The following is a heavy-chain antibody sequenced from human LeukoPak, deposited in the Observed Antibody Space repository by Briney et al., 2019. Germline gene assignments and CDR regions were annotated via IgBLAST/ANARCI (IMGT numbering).Heavy chain of an antibody. D-gene: IGHD2-2*01. J-gene: IGHJ4*02. Sequence: GGSLRLSCAASGLTFRSYWMSWVRQAPGKGLEWVANIKPDGREKYYVDSVKGRFTISRDNAKNSLYMQMNSLRAEDTAVYHCATGRSCTTCYLPDYWGQGTLVTVSS. V-gene: IGHV3-7*01. CDR1: GLTFRSYW. CDR3: ATGRSCTTCYLPDY. CDR2: IKPDGREK.